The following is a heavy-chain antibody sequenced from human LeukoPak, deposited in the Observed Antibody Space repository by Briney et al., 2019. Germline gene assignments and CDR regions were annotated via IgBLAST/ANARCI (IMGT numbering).Heavy chain of an antibody. Sequence: PGGSLRLSCAASGFTFSSYGMHWVRQAPGKGLEWVAFIRYDGSNKYYADSVKGRFTISRDNSKNTLYLQMNSLRAEDTAVYYCAKDLTVSTQHYSSGWYNSRDGGYFDYWGQGTLVTVSS. J-gene: IGHJ4*02. V-gene: IGHV3-30*02. D-gene: IGHD6-19*01. CDR3: AKDLTVSTQHYSSGWYNSRDGGYFDY. CDR1: GFTFSSYG. CDR2: IRYDGSNK.